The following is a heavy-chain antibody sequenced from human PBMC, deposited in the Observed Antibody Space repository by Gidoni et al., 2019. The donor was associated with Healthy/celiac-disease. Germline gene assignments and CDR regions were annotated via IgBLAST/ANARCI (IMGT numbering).Heavy chain of an antibody. CDR2: IWYDGSNK. CDR1: GFTFSSYG. D-gene: IGHD4-4*01. J-gene: IGHJ5*02. V-gene: IGHV3-33*01. Sequence: QVQLVESGGGVVQPGRSLRPSCAASGFTFSSYGMHWVRQAPGKGLEWVAVIWYDGSNKYYADSVKGRFTISRDNSKNTLYLQMNSLRAEDTAVYYCAGEGDYSNWFDPWGQGTLVTVSS. CDR3: AGEGDYSNWFDP.